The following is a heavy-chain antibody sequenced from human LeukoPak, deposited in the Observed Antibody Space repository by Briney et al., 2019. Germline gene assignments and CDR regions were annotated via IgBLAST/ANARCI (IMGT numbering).Heavy chain of an antibody. CDR3: ARDRGSSGWSSYFDY. CDR1: GYTFTSYG. J-gene: IGHJ4*02. D-gene: IGHD6-19*01. V-gene: IGHV1-18*01. CDR2: ISAYNGNT. Sequence: GASVKVSCKASGYTFTSYGISWVRQAPGQGLEWMGWISAYNGNTNYAQKLQGRVTMTTDTSTSTAYMELRSLRSDDTAVYYCARDRGSSGWSSYFDYWGQGTLVTVSS.